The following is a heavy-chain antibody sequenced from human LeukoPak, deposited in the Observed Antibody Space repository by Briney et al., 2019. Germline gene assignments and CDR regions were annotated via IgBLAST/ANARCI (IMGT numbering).Heavy chain of an antibody. Sequence: SEILSLTCTVSGGSISSGDYYWSWIRQPPGKGLEWIGYIYYSGSTYYNPSLKSRVTISVDTSKNQFSLKLSSVTAADTAVYYCARAYYYDSSGYYTNWFDPWGQGTLVTVSS. CDR2: IYYSGST. J-gene: IGHJ5*02. CDR3: ARAYYYDSSGYYTNWFDP. V-gene: IGHV4-30-4*08. D-gene: IGHD3-22*01. CDR1: GGSISSGDYY.